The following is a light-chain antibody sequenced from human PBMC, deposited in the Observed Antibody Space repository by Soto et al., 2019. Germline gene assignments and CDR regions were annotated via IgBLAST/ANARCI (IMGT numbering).Light chain of an antibody. Sequence: EIVMTQTPATLSVSPGERATLSCRASQSVSSNLAWYQQKPGQAPRLLIYGASTRDTGIPARFSGSGSGTECPRTNSSLQSEDFAVYYCQQYNNWPQGTFGLETKVDIK. CDR3: QQYNNWPQGT. J-gene: IGKJ1*01. CDR1: QSVSSN. CDR2: GAS. V-gene: IGKV3-15*01.